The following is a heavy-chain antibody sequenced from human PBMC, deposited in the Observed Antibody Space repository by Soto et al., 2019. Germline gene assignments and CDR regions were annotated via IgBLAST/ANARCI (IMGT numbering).Heavy chain of an antibody. CDR2: ISAGRST. V-gene: IGHV3-23*01. D-gene: IGHD4-17*01. CDR1: LFTFSNYA. J-gene: IGHJ6*04. CDR3: TKVRGDPV. Sequence: PVWSLRLSCSSSLFTFSNYAMNWVRQAPLKGPEWVSGISAGRSTYYADSVKGRFTISRDNSKSTLFLQMDSLRAEDTALYYCTKVRGDPVWGKGTTVTVSS.